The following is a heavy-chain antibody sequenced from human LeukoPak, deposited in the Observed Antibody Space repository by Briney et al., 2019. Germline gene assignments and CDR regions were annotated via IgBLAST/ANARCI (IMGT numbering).Heavy chain of an antibody. D-gene: IGHD5-24*01. J-gene: IGHJ4*02. CDR3: ARGLGWLQHDYYFDY. CDR2: IIPIFGTA. CDR1: GGTFSSYA. Sequence: ASVKVSCKASGGTFSSYAISWVRQAPGQGLEWMGGIIPIFGTANYAQKFQGRVTITTDESTSTAYMELRSLRSEDTAVYYCARGLGWLQHDYYFDYWGQGTLVTVSS. V-gene: IGHV1-69*05.